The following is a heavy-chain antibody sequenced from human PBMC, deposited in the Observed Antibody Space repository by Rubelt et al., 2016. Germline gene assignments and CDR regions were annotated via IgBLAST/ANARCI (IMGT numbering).Heavy chain of an antibody. V-gene: IGHV4-39*01. CDR2: IYYSGST. J-gene: IGHJ4*02. Sequence: QLQLQESGPGPVKPSETLSLTCTVSGGSISSSSYYWGWIRQPPGKGLEWIGSIYYSGSTYYNPACKRRVTISVDTSKNQFSLKLSSVTAADTAVYYCARRRFGAAAVNDYWGQGTLVTVSS. CDR1: GGSISSSSYY. D-gene: IGHD6-13*01. CDR3: ARRRFGAAAVNDY.